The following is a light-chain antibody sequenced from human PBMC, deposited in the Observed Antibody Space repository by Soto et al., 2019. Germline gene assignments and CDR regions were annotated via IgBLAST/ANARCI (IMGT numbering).Light chain of an antibody. V-gene: IGLV2-14*01. Sequence: QSALTQPASVSGSPGQSITISCTGTSSDVGGYNYVSWYQQHPGQAPKLMIYEVSNRPSGVSNRCSGTNSCNTASLTISGLKADDEADYYCSSYTSSSTLGFGTGTKVTVL. CDR1: SSDVGGYNY. CDR2: EVS. CDR3: SSYTSSSTLG. J-gene: IGLJ1*01.